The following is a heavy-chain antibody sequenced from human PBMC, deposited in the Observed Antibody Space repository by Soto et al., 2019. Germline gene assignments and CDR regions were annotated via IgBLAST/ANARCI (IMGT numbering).Heavy chain of an antibody. Sequence: PGGSLRLSCAASGFTFSSYSMNWVRQAPGKGLEWVSSISSSSSYIYYADSVKGRFTISRDNAKNSLYLQMNSLRAEDTAVYYCARWGGCSGGSCYVGYFDYWGQGTLVTV. J-gene: IGHJ4*02. CDR1: GFTFSSYS. D-gene: IGHD2-15*01. V-gene: IGHV3-21*01. CDR2: ISSSSSYI. CDR3: ARWGGCSGGSCYVGYFDY.